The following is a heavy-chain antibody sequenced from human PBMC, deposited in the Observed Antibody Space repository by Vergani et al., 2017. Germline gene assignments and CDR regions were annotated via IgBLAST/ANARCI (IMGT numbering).Heavy chain of an antibody. Sequence: QVKLKQWGGGLLKPSETLSLTCVVNGGSFTSYHWTWIRQSPGEGLEWVGDIDHTGRPDYNPSLKSRLTMSVDKSRNQFSLTLNSVTATDTAIYFCARVNTETNVHLYYYYYMDVWGQGTAVTVS. CDR1: GGSFTSYH. CDR2: IDHTGRP. CDR3: ARVNTETNVHLYYYYYMDV. V-gene: IGHV4-34*01. J-gene: IGHJ6*03. D-gene: IGHD4-11*01.